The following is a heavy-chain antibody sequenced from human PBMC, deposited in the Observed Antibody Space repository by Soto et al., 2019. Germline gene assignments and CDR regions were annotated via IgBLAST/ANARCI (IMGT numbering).Heavy chain of an antibody. CDR2: ISSSSSYI. CDR3: ARDSGRTVGATFDY. D-gene: IGHD1-26*01. J-gene: IGHJ4*02. Sequence: GGSLRLSCAASGFTFSSYSMNWVRQAPGKGLEWVSSISSSSSYIYYADSVKGRFTISRDNAKNSLYLQMNSLRAEDTAVYYCARDSGRTVGATFDYWGQGTLVTVSS. CDR1: GFTFSSYS. V-gene: IGHV3-21*01.